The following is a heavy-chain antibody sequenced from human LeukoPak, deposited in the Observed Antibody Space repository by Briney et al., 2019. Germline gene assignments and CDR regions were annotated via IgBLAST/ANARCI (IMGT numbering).Heavy chain of an antibody. J-gene: IGHJ4*02. Sequence: GASVKVSCKASGYTFTSYGISWVRQAPGQRFEWMGITNPRGASTIYAQQFQDRITMTRDTSTSTVYMELSSLRSEDTAVYYCARLEVGSTSGGFFDYWGQGTLVTVSS. CDR2: TNPRGAST. CDR1: GYTFTSYG. D-gene: IGHD2/OR15-2a*01. V-gene: IGHV1-46*01. CDR3: ARLEVGSTSGGFFDY.